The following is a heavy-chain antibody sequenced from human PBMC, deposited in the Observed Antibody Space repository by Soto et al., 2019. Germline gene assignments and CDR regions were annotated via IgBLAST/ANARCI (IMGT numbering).Heavy chain of an antibody. CDR2: IYIRGSP. D-gene: IGHD3-10*02. V-gene: IGHV4-4*07. J-gene: IGHJ5*02. CDR3: AGNPYVRGNYFFFDP. CDR1: GTYVTGFS. Sequence: PSETLSLTCAVSGTYVTGFSWIWVRQPPGRGLEWVGRIYIRGSPNYNPSLEGRITMSIDTSKNEVSLKLRSVTAADTAIYFCAGNPYVRGNYFFFDPWGRGSLVTVSS.